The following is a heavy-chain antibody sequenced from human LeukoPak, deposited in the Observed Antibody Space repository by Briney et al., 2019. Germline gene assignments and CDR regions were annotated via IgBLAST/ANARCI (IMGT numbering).Heavy chain of an antibody. CDR1: GYTFTSYG. CDR2: ISAYNGNT. D-gene: IGHD2-2*01. V-gene: IGHV1-18*01. CDR3: ARGPGYCSSTSCYPILYYYYYYMDV. J-gene: IGHJ6*03. Sequence: ASVKVSCKASGYTFTSYGISWGRPAPGQGLEWMGWISAYNGNTNYAQKLQGRVTMTTDTSTSTAYMELRSLRSDDTAVYYCARGPGYCSSTSCYPILYYYYYYMDVWGKGTTVTISS.